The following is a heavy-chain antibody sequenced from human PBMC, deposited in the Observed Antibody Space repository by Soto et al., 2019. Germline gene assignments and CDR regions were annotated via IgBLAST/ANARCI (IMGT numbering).Heavy chain of an antibody. Sequence: PSETLSLTCAVSGYSISSGYCWGWIRQPPGKGLEWIGSIYHSGSTYYDPPLKSRVTISVDTSKNQFSLKLSSVTAADTAVYYCARVKSYYDFWSGYPYYYYGMDVWGQGTTVTVS. D-gene: IGHD3-3*01. J-gene: IGHJ6*02. CDR3: ARVKSYYDFWSGYPYYYYGMDV. CDR1: GYSISSGYC. CDR2: IYHSGST. V-gene: IGHV4-38-2*01.